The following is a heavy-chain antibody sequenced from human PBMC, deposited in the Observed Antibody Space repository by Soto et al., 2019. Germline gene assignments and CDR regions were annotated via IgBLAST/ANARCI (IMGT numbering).Heavy chain of an antibody. D-gene: IGHD1-1*01. V-gene: IGHV3-23*01. CDR1: GFTFSSYA. CDR2: ISGSGGTT. Sequence: EVQLLESGGGLVQPGGSLRLSCAASGFTFSSYAMSWVRQAPGKGLEWVSAISGSGGTTYYADSVKGRFTISRDNSKNTLYLQMNSLRAEDTAVYYCAKDISTSGSVTSRVSFDYWGQGTLVTGSS. CDR3: AKDISTSGSVTSRVSFDY. J-gene: IGHJ4*02.